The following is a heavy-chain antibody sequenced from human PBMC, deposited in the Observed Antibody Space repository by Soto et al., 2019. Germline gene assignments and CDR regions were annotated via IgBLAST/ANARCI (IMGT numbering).Heavy chain of an antibody. CDR3: ARGGISHWAYFYYMDV. D-gene: IGHD2-21*01. Sequence: PSETLSLTCTVSGGSISSYYWSWILQPPGKGLEWIGDINYIGSTNYNPSLKSRVTMSVDTSKNQFSLTLSSVTAADTATYYCARGGISHWAYFYYMDVWDRGTTVTVSS. V-gene: IGHV4-59*12. CDR1: GGSISSYY. J-gene: IGHJ6*03. CDR2: INYIGST.